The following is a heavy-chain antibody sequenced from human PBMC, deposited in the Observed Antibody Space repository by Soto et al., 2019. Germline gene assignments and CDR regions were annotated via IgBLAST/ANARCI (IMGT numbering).Heavy chain of an antibody. CDR3: ARVIPPGTVKYGMDV. V-gene: IGHV3-48*01. Sequence: GGSLRLSCAASGFTFSSYSMNWVRQAPGKGLEWVSYISSSSSTIYYADSVKGRFTISRDNAKNSLYLQMNSLRAEDKAVYYCARVIPPGTVKYGMDVWGQGTTVTVSS. CDR1: GFTFSSYS. CDR2: ISSSSSTI. D-gene: IGHD3-22*01. J-gene: IGHJ6*02.